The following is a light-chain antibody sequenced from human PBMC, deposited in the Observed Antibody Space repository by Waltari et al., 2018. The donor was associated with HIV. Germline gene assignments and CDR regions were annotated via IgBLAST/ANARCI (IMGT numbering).Light chain of an antibody. CDR3: SSYTTTNTLV. J-gene: IGLJ1*01. V-gene: IGLV2-14*01. CDR1: NSNIGSYNY. Sequence: QSALTQPASVSGSPGQSITISCTGTNSNIGSYNYVSWYQQHPGRAPKLLIYEVTNRPAGVSSRFPGSKSGTTASLTISGLQTDDESDYYCSSYTTTNTLVFGTGTHVAVL. CDR2: EVT.